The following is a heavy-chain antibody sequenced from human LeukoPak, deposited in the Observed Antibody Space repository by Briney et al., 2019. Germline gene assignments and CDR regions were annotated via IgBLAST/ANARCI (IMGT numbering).Heavy chain of an antibody. V-gene: IGHV4-59*01. D-gene: IGHD5-24*01. CDR1: GGFISSYY. CDR3: ARGNGYNYY. CDR2: IYYSGST. J-gene: IGHJ4*02. Sequence: PSETLSLTCSVSGGFISSYYWTWIRQPPGKGLEWIGYIYYSGSTNYNPSLKSRVTISVDTSKNHFSLNLRSVTAADTAVYYCARGNGYNYYWGQGTLVTVSS.